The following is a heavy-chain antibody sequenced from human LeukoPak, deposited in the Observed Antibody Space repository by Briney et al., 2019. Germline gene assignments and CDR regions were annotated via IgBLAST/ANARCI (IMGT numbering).Heavy chain of an antibody. Sequence: PGGSLRLSCAASGFTFSSYWIHWVRQAPGKGLVWVSRINSDGSSTSYADSVKGRFTISRDNAKNTLYLQMNSLRAEDTAVYYCARASTGYYDSSGYHKDAFDIWGQGTMVTVSS. V-gene: IGHV3-74*01. CDR2: INSDGSST. CDR3: ARASTGYYDSSGYHKDAFDI. D-gene: IGHD3-22*01. CDR1: GFTFSSYW. J-gene: IGHJ3*02.